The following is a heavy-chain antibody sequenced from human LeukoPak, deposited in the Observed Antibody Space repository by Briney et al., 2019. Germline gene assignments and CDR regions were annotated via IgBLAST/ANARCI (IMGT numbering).Heavy chain of an antibody. Sequence: GGSLRLSCAASGFTFSSHEMSWVRQAPGKGLEWVAIMEEYGSYIFYVDSVKGRFIISRDNARNSLYLQMNNLRAEDTAVYYCARPRGCGSARCNNFDSWGQGTLVTVSS. J-gene: IGHJ4*02. V-gene: IGHV3-7*01. CDR1: GFTFSSHE. CDR2: MEEYGSYI. CDR3: ARPRGCGSARCNNFDS. D-gene: IGHD2-2*01.